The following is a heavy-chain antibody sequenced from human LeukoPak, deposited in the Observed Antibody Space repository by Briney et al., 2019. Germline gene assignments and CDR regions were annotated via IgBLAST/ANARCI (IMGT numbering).Heavy chain of an antibody. V-gene: IGHV3-23*01. CDR1: GFTFSSYA. CDR2: ISGSGGSX. Sequence: GGSLRLSCAASGFTFSSYAMSWVRQAPGKGLEWXXAISGSGGSXYXAXXXXXRFTISRDNSKNTLYLQMNSLRAEDTAVYYCAKDRPAYDSSGYYPFWGQGTLVTVSS. J-gene: IGHJ4*02. CDR3: AKDRPAYDSSGYYPF. D-gene: IGHD3-22*01.